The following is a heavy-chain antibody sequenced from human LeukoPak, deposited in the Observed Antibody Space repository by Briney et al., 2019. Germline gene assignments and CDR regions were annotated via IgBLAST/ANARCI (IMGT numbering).Heavy chain of an antibody. D-gene: IGHD6-13*01. CDR2: IYYSESN. J-gene: IGHJ4*02. V-gene: IGHV4-31*03. CDR1: GGSINSGGYY. CDR3: ARDRLYSGTPYFDS. Sequence: SQTLSLTYTVSGGSINSGGYYSSWIRQHPGKGLQWFGYIYYSESNYYNPSLKSRVTISVDTSKNQFSQKLSSVTAADTAVYYCARDRLYSGTPYFDSWGQGTLVTVSS.